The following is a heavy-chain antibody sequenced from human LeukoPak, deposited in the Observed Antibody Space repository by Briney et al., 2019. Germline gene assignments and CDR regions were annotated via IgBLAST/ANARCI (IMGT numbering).Heavy chain of an antibody. V-gene: IGHV4-39*07. CDR2: VYNSGST. J-gene: IGHJ5*02. D-gene: IGHD3-10*01. CDR1: GGSISSANYY. CDR3: ARDTGQYAPGTPGFTRFDP. Sequence: SETLSLTCTVSGGSISSANYYWGWIRQPPGKGLEWIGSVYNSGSTYYNPSLKSRVIVSLAMSQNQFSLRLPSVTAADTAVYYCARDTGQYAPGTPGFTRFDPWGQGALVTVSS.